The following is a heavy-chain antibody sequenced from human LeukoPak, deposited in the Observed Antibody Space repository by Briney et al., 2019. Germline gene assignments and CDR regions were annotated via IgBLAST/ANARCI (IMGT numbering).Heavy chain of an antibody. CDR1: GFTFSSYA. Sequence: GSLRLSCAASGFTFSSYAMSWIRQPPGKGLGWIGYIYYTGSTNHNPSLKSRVTISVDTSKNQFSLKLRSVTAADTAVYYCARDRVGQQLVGRNYYYYYMDVWGKGTTVTISS. D-gene: IGHD6-13*01. J-gene: IGHJ6*03. V-gene: IGHV4-59*01. CDR3: ARDRVGQQLVGRNYYYYYMDV. CDR2: IYYTGST.